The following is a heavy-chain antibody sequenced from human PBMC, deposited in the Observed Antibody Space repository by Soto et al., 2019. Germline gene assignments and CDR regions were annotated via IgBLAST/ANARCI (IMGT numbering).Heavy chain of an antibody. D-gene: IGHD3-22*01. CDR1: GYSFTRYW. V-gene: IGHV5-10-1*01. Sequence: RGESLKISCKGSGYSFTRYWISWVRQMPGKGLEWMGRIDPSDSYTNYSPSFQGHVTISADKSISTAYLQWSSLKASDTAMYYCARIEVEYYYDSSGPTDYWGQGTLVTVSS. CDR2: IDPSDSYT. CDR3: ARIEVEYYYDSSGPTDY. J-gene: IGHJ4*02.